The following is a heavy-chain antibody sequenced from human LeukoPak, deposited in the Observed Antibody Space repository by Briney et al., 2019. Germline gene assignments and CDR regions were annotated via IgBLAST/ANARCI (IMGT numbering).Heavy chain of an antibody. J-gene: IGHJ6*03. CDR3: ASLIAGDNYYYYMDV. CDR2: INSDGSST. V-gene: IGHV3-74*01. CDR1: GFTFSSYW. Sequence: GGSLRLSCAASGFTFSSYWMHWVRQAPGKGLVWVSRINSDGSSTSYADSVKGRFTISRDNAKNTLYLQMNSLRAEDTAVYYCASLIAGDNYYYYMDVWGKGTTVTDSS. D-gene: IGHD7-27*01.